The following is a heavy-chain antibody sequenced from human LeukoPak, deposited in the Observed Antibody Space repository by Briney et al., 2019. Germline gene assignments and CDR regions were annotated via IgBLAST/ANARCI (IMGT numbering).Heavy chain of an antibody. D-gene: IGHD4-17*01. Sequence: PSETLSLTCTVSGGSISSGGYYWGWIRQHPGKGLERIGYIYYSGSTYYNPSLKSRVTISVDTSKNQFSLKLSSVTAADTAVYYCARGGDYYGDSPAPFDYWGQGTLVTVSS. CDR2: IYYSGST. V-gene: IGHV4-31*03. CDR3: ARGGDYYGDSPAPFDY. J-gene: IGHJ4*02. CDR1: GGSISSGGYY.